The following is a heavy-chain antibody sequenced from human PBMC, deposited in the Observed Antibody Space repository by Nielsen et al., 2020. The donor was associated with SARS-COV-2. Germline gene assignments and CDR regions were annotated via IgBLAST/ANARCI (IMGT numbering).Heavy chain of an antibody. D-gene: IGHD4-17*01. CDR3: AKLIDYGDSDFDL. CDR2: ISSTGSSI. J-gene: IGHJ2*01. V-gene: IGHV3-48*03. CDR1: GFTFSGYQ. Sequence: GGSLRLSCAASGFTFSGYQMNWVRQAPGKGLEWVSYISSTGSSINYADSVKGRFTISRDNAKNSLCLQMNSLRVEDTAVYYCAKLIDYGDSDFDLWGRGTLVTVSS.